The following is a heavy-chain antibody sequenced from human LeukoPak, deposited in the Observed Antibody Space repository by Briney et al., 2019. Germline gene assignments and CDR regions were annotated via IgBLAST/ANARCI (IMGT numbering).Heavy chain of an antibody. D-gene: IGHD3-10*01. V-gene: IGHV3-30-3*01. CDR1: GFTFSSYA. CDR2: LSYDGTSK. J-gene: IGHJ4*02. Sequence: GGSLRLSCAASGFTFSSYAMHWVRQAPGKGLEWVAVLSYDGTSKYYADSVKGRFTISRDNSKNTLYLQMNSLRAEDTAVYYCAAGEFFDYWGQGTLATVSS. CDR3: AAGEFFDY.